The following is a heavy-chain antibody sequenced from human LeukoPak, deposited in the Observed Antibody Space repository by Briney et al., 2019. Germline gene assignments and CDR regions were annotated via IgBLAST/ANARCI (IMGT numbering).Heavy chain of an antibody. V-gene: IGHV3-23*01. J-gene: IGHJ4*02. CDR2: ISGNGGST. Sequence: GGSLRLSCAASGFTFTSYAMSWVRQAPGKGLEWVSAISGNGGSTYYVDSVKGRFTISRDNSKNTLWLQMSSLRAEDTAVYYCAKARNSGWFFTGDNFDYWGQGTLVTVSS. CDR3: AKARNSGWFFTGDNFDY. CDR1: GFTFTSYA. D-gene: IGHD6-19*01.